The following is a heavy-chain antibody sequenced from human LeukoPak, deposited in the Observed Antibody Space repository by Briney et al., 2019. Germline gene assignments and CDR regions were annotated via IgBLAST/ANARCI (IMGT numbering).Heavy chain of an antibody. CDR2: IRSNTDGGTA. D-gene: IGHD3-3*01. V-gene: IGHV3-15*07. CDR1: GFSFSNAW. J-gene: IGHJ4*02. CDR3: TTDVRFFGDFDF. Sequence: KSGGSLRLSCAASGFSFSNAWMNWVRQAPGKGLEWVGRIRSNTDGGTADYATPVKGRFTISRDDSRNTLYLQMNSLKTEDTAVYYCTTDVRFFGDFDFWGQGTLVTVSS.